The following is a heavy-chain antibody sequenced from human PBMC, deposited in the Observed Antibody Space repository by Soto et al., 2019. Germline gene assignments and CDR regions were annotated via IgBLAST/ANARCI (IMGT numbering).Heavy chain of an antibody. D-gene: IGHD3-9*01. CDR1: GDSITSDNYY. CDR2: IYYRGNT. J-gene: IGHJ4*02. CDR3: ARLEGLATISYYFDY. Sequence: QLQLQESGPGLVKPSETLSLTCSVSGDSITSDNYYWGWIRQPPGKGLEWIGIIYYRGNTYYNPSLKTRVKISLDKSKSQFSRKLKSVTAADSAVYFCARLEGLATISYYFDYWGQGTLVTVSS. V-gene: IGHV4-39*01.